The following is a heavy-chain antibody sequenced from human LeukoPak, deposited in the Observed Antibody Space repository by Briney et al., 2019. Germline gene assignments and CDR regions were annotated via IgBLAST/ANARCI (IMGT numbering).Heavy chain of an antibody. CDR2: ISGGGGIT. V-gene: IGHV3-23*01. D-gene: IGHD3-10*01. CDR3: AKAIGATYYYASGSYYFDY. Sequence: GGSLRLSCAASEFTFSSYAMNWVRQAPGKGLEWVSAISGGGGITYYADSVKGRFTISRDNSKNTLFLQMNSLRAEDTAVYYCAKAIGATYYYASGSYYFDYWGQGTLVTVSS. J-gene: IGHJ4*02. CDR1: EFTFSSYA.